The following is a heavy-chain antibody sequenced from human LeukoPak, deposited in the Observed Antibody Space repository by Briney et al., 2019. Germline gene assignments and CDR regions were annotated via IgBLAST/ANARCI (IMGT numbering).Heavy chain of an antibody. CDR3: AREREVGATHYYYMDV. V-gene: IGHV3-7*01. J-gene: IGHJ6*03. CDR1: GSTFSSYW. Sequence: GGSLRLSCAASGSTFSSYWMSWVRQAPGKGLEWVANIKQDGSEKYYVDSVKGRFTISRDNAKNSLYLQMNSLRAEDTAVYYCAREREVGATHYYYMDVWGKGTTVTVSS. D-gene: IGHD1-26*01. CDR2: IKQDGSEK.